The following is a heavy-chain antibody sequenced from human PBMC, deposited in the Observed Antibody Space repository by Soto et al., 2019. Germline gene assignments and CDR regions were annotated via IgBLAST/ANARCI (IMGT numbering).Heavy chain of an antibody. Sequence: SVKVSCKASGGTFSSYAISWVRQAPGQGLEWMGGIIPIFGTANYAQKFQGRVTITADESTSTAYMELSSLRSEDTAVYYCARENVVVVAATPHCFDPWGQGTLVTVSS. D-gene: IGHD2-15*01. J-gene: IGHJ5*02. V-gene: IGHV1-69*13. CDR2: IIPIFGTA. CDR3: ARENVVVVAATPHCFDP. CDR1: GGTFSSYA.